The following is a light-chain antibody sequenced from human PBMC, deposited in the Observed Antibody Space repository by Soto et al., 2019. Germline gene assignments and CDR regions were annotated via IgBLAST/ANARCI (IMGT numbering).Light chain of an antibody. V-gene: IGLV2-8*01. CDR2: EVS. CDR1: SSDIGTYNY. CDR3: SSYAGSNNLV. Sequence: QSVLTQPASVSGSPGQSITISCTGTSSDIGTYNYVSWYQQHPDKAPKLVIYEVSKRPSGVPDRFSGSKSGNTASLTVSGLQAEDEADYYCSSYAGSNNLVFGGGTKLTVL. J-gene: IGLJ3*02.